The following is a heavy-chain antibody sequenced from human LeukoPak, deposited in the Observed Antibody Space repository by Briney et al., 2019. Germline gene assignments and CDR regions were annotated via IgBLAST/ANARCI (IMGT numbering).Heavy chain of an antibody. Sequence: KPGGSLRLSCAASGFTFSDYYMSWIRQAPGKGLEWVSYISSSGSTIYYADSVKGRFTISRDNAKNSLYLQMNSLRAEDTALYYCARDRSGSYYIRYFDYWGQGTLVTVSS. CDR2: ISSSGSTI. J-gene: IGHJ4*02. CDR3: ARDRSGSYYIRYFDY. V-gene: IGHV3-11*01. D-gene: IGHD1-26*01. CDR1: GFTFSDYY.